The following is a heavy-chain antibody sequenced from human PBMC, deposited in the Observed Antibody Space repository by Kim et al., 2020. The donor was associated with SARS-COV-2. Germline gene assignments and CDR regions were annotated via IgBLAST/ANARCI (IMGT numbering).Heavy chain of an antibody. V-gene: IGHV3-53*01. CDR2: IYIVGTT. J-gene: IGHJ4*02. CDR1: GFTVSSNY. D-gene: IGHD3-22*01. CDR3: ARAVNGYYFDY. Sequence: GGSLRLSCAASGFTVSSNYMIWARQAPGKGLEWVSIIYIVGTTYYADSARGRFTISRDSSANTLYLQMNTLRAEDTAVYYGARAVNGYYFDYWGQGTLVT.